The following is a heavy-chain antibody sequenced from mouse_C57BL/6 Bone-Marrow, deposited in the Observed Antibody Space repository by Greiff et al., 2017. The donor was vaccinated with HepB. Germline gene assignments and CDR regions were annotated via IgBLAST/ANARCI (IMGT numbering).Heavy chain of an antibody. Sequence: VQLQQSGPGLVQPSQSLSITCTVSGFSLTSYGLHWVRQSPGKGLEWLGVIWSGGSTDYNAAFISRLSISKDNSKSQVFFKMNSLQADDTAIYYCARPYYDYDPFAYWGQGTLVTVSA. V-gene: IGHV2-2*01. CDR2: IWSGGST. J-gene: IGHJ3*01. D-gene: IGHD2-4*01. CDR3: ARPYYDYDPFAY. CDR1: GFSLTSYG.